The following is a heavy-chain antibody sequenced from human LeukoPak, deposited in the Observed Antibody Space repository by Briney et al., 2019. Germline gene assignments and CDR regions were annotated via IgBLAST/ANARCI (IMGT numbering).Heavy chain of an antibody. V-gene: IGHV1-69*04. CDR1: GGTFSIYA. Sequence: SVTVSFKASGGTFSIYAISWVRQAPGQGLEWMGRIIPIFGIANYAQKFQGRVTITADKSTSTAYMELSSLRSEDTAVYYCARGRAPYCSSTSCFQSLSTFDIWGQGTMVTVSS. J-gene: IGHJ3*02. CDR3: ARGRAPYCSSTSCFQSLSTFDI. CDR2: IIPIFGIA. D-gene: IGHD2-2*01.